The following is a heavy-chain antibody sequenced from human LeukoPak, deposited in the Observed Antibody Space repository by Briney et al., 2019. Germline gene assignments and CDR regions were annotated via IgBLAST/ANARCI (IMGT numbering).Heavy chain of an antibody. CDR2: IKEDGSEK. V-gene: IGHV3-7*01. Sequence: PGGSLRLSCAASGFTFSSYWMSWVRQAPGKGLEWVATIKEDGSEKYYVDSVKGRFTISRDNAKNSLYLQMNSLRAEDTAVYYCARDRSRCYYWGQGTLVTVSP. J-gene: IGHJ4*02. CDR3: ARDRSRCYY. CDR1: GFTFSSYW.